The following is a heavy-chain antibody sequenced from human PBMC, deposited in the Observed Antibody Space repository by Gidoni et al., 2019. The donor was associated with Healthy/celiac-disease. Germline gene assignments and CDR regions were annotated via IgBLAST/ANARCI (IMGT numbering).Heavy chain of an antibody. CDR3: AKDGVRGVVVVAAGGYFDY. D-gene: IGHD2-15*01. CDR2: ISGSGGST. Sequence: EVQLLESGGGLVQPGGSLRLSCAASGFTFSSYAMSWVRQAPGKGLDWVSAISGSGGSTYYAESVKGRFTISRDNSKNTLYLQMNSLRAEDTAVYYCAKDGVRGVVVVAAGGYFDYWGQGTLVTVSS. CDR1: GFTFSSYA. V-gene: IGHV3-23*01. J-gene: IGHJ4*02.